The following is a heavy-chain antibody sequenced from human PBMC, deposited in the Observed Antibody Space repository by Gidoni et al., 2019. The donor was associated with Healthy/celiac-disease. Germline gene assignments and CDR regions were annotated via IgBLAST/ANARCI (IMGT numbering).Heavy chain of an antibody. V-gene: IGHV3-23*01. CDR3: AKENVLRFLEWLSDRSMDV. CDR1: GFTFSSYA. CDR2: ISGSGGST. Sequence: EVQLLASGGGLVQPGGSLRLSCAASGFTFSSYAMSWVRQAPGKGLEWVSAISGSGGSTYYADSVKGRFTISRDNSKNTLYLQMNSLRAEDTAVYYCAKENVLRFLEWLSDRSMDVWGQGTTVTVSS. D-gene: IGHD3-3*01. J-gene: IGHJ6*02.